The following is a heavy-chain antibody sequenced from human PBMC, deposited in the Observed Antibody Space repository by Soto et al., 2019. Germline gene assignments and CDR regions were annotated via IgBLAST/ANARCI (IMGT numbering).Heavy chain of an antibody. D-gene: IGHD6-13*01. Sequence: SVKVSCKASGYTFTSYGISWVRQAPGQGLEWMGWISAYNGNTNYAQKLQGRVTMTTDTSTSTAYMELRSLRSDDTAVYYCARVVWTSIAVAGVFDPRGQGTLVTVS. CDR2: ISAYNGNT. V-gene: IGHV1-18*04. CDR1: GYTFTSYG. J-gene: IGHJ5*02. CDR3: ARVVWTSIAVAGVFDP.